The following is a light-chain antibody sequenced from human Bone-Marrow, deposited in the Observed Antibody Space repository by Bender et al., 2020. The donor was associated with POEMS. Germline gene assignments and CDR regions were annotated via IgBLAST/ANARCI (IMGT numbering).Light chain of an antibody. CDR2: DVT. CDR1: SSDVGDYIY. J-gene: IGLJ1*01. Sequence: QSALTQPRSVSGSPGQSVTVSCTETSSDVGDYIYVSWYQQHPGKAPKLMIYDVTKPPSGVPDRFSGSKSGNTAYLTISGLQAKDEADYYCCSYAGRYKVFGTGTEVTVL. V-gene: IGLV2-11*01. CDR3: CSYAGRYKV.